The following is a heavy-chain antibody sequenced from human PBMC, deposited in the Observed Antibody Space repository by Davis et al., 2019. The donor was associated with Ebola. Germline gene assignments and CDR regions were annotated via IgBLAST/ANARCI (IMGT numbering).Heavy chain of an antibody. V-gene: IGHV3-73*01. CDR1: GFTFGGSA. D-gene: IGHD5-18*01. J-gene: IGHJ4*02. CDR2: IRSKANSYAT. CDR3: ARPAAAVQLWSHLDY. Sequence: GRSLRLSFAPSGFTFGGSAMHWVRRASGKGLEWVGRIRSKANSYATAYAGSAKGRFTVSRDDSKNTAYLQMNSLRAEDTAVYYCARPAAAVQLWSHLDYWGQGTLVTVSS.